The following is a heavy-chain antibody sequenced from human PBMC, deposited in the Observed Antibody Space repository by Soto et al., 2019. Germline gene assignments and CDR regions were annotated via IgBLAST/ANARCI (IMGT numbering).Heavy chain of an antibody. CDR1: GDSVSSNSAA. Sequence: QVQLQQSGPGLVKPSQTLSLTCAIFGDSVSSNSAAWNWIRQSPSRGLEWLGRTYYRSKWFNDCAVSVQSRIIINPDTSKNQCSLQLNSVTPEDTAVYDCVRRITVVRGLIGWVDPWGQGTLVTVSS. CDR2: TYYRSKWFN. J-gene: IGHJ5*02. V-gene: IGHV6-1*01. D-gene: IGHD3-10*01. CDR3: VRRITVVRGLIGWVDP.